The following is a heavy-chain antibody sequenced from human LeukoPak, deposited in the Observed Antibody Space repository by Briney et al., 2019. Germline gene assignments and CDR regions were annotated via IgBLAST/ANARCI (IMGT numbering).Heavy chain of an antibody. CDR3: ARIFGVRRYYGMDV. J-gene: IGHJ6*02. Sequence: SQTLSLTCTVSGGSISSGGYYWSWIRQPPGKGLEWIGSIYYSGSTYYNPSLKSRVTISVDTSKNQFSLKLSSVTAADTAVYYCARIFGVRRYYGMDVWGQGTTVTVSS. CDR2: IYYSGST. D-gene: IGHD3-10*01. V-gene: IGHV4-39*07. CDR1: GGSISSGGYY.